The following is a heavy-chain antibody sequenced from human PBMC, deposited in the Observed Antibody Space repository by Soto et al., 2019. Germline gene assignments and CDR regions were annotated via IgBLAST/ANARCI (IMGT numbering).Heavy chain of an antibody. J-gene: IGHJ1*01. CDR1: GDSISDYFY. V-gene: IGHV4-4*07. CDR2: IYTDGTT. D-gene: IGHD2-15*01. CDR3: AREVRGGFTGIVDQ. Sequence: QVQLQGSGPGQVKPSETLSLTYTVSGDSISDYFYWSWIRQPAGKGLEWIGRIYTDGTTKYNPSLKSRVTLSLDKSKNQFSLRLSSVTAADTAVYYFAREVRGGFTGIVDQWGRGSRVTVSS.